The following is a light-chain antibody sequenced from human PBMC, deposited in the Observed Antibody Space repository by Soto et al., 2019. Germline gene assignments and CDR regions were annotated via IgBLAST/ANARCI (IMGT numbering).Light chain of an antibody. CDR2: GAS. CDR1: QSVRNN. CDR3: QEYDNWPPWT. V-gene: IGKV3-15*01. J-gene: IGKJ1*01. Sequence: VMTQSPATLSVSVGERVTLSCRASQSVRNNLAWYQQKPGQAPRLLIYGASTRATDVPARFSGSGSGTEFTLTISGLQSEDFAVYYCQEYDNWPPWTFGQGTKVDNK.